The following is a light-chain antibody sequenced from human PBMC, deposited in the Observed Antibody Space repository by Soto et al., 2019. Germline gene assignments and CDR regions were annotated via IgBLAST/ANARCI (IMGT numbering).Light chain of an antibody. V-gene: IGKV3-20*01. CDR1: QSVSSF. Sequence: NVSTQCPAILSMLPWARATLSCRASQSVSSFLAWYQQKPGQAPRLRIYDASSRATGIPDRFSGSGSGTDFTLTVSRLEPADFAVYYCQRYGSPITSGQGTR. CDR2: DAS. J-gene: IGKJ5*01. CDR3: QRYGSPIT.